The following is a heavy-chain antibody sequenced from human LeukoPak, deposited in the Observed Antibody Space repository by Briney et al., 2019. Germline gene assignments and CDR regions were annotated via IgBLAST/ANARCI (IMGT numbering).Heavy chain of an antibody. V-gene: IGHV3-15*01. D-gene: IGHD3-10*01. CDR1: GFTFSNAW. J-gene: IGHJ4*02. Sequence: GGSLRLSCAASGFTFSNAWMSWVRQAPGKGLEWVGRIKSKTDGGTTDYAAPVKGRFTISRDDSENTLYLQMNSLKTEDTAVYYCTTSQSGYYGSGSSYWGQGTLVTVSS. CDR3: TTSQSGYYGSGSSY. CDR2: IKSKTDGGTT.